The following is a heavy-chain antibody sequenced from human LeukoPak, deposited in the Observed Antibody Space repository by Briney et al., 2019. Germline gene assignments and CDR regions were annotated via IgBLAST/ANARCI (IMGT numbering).Heavy chain of an antibody. V-gene: IGHV1-18*01. J-gene: IGHJ4*02. Sequence: ASVKVSCKASGYTFTSYGISWVRQAPGQGLEWMGWISAYNGNTNYAQKLQGRVTMTTDTSTSTAYMELRSLRSDDTAVYYCARGAGTYYYDSSVQEWGSLAYWGQGTLVTVSS. CDR2: ISAYNGNT. CDR1: GYTFTSYG. D-gene: IGHD3-22*01. CDR3: ARGAGTYYYDSSVQEWGSLAY.